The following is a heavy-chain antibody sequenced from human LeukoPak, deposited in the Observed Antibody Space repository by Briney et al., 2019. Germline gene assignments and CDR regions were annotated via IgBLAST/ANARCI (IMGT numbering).Heavy chain of an antibody. CDR1: GYTFTSYG. CDR2: MNPNSGNT. V-gene: IGHV1-8*02. J-gene: IGHJ6*02. CDR3: ARGTTYYGMDV. D-gene: IGHD1-1*01. Sequence: ASVKVSCKASGYTFTSYGISWVRQAPGQGLEWMGWMNPNSGNTGYAQKFQGRVTMTRNTSISTAYMELSSLRSEDTAVYYCARGTTYYGMDVWGQGTTVTVSS.